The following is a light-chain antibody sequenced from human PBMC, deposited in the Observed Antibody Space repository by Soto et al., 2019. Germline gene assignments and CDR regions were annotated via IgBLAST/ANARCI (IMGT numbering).Light chain of an antibody. V-gene: IGLV4-69*01. CDR1: SGHSSYA. CDR3: QTWGADSVI. Sequence: QPVLTQSPSASASLGASVKLTCTLSSGHSSYAIAWPQQQLEKGPRFLMKLNSDGRHRKGDGISDRFSGSSSGAERYLTISSLQSEDEADYYCQTWGADSVIFGGGTKLTVL. J-gene: IGLJ2*01. CDR2: LNSDGRH.